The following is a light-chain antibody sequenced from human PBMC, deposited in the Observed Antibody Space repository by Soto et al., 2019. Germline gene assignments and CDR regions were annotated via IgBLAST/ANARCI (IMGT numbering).Light chain of an antibody. CDR1: RSDVGGYTS. Sequence: QSALTQPASVSGSPGQSITISCTGTRSDVGGYTSVSWYQQHPGKAPKLMIYEVSNRPSGISNRFSGSKSGNTASLTISGLQAEDEADYYCSSYRSSNPRLVFGGGTKLTVL. CDR2: EVS. CDR3: SSYRSSNPRLV. J-gene: IGLJ2*01. V-gene: IGLV2-14*01.